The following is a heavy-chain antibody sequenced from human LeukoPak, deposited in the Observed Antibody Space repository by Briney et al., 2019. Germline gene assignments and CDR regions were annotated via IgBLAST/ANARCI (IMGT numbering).Heavy chain of an antibody. CDR2: INPNSGGT. CDR3: ARDEYGDNRALDY. CDR1: GYTFTGYY. Sequence: ASVKVSCKASGYTFTGYYMHWVRQAPGQGLEWMGWINPNSGGTNYAQKFQGRVTITADKSTSTAYMELSSLRSEDTAVYYCARDEYGDNRALDYWGQGTLVTVSS. D-gene: IGHD4-17*01. J-gene: IGHJ4*02. V-gene: IGHV1-2*02.